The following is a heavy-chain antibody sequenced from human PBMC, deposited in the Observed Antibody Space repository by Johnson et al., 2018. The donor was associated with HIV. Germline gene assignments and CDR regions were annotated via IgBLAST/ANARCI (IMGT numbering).Heavy chain of an antibody. Sequence: VQLVESGGGVVRPGGSLRLSCAASGFTFDDYGMSWVRQAPGKGLEWVSGINWNGGSTGHADSVKGRFTISRDNAKNSLYLQMNSLRAEEPALYYCARDFFAFGECTAFDIWGQGTLVTVSS. D-gene: IGHD3-10*01. J-gene: IGHJ3*02. CDR3: ARDFFAFGECTAFDI. CDR2: INWNGGST. CDR1: GFTFDDYG. V-gene: IGHV3-20*04.